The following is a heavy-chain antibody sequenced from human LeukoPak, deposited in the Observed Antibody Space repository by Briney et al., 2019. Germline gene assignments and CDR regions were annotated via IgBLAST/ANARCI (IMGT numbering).Heavy chain of an antibody. D-gene: IGHD2-2*01. CDR2: IYHSGST. CDR3: ASALIVVVPAASLGAFDI. CDR1: GYSISSGYY. Sequence: SETLSLTCAVSGYSISSGYYWGWIRQPPGKGLEWIGSIYHSGSTYYNPTLKSRVTISVDTSKNQFSLKLSSVTAVDTAVYYCASALIVVVPAASLGAFDIWGQGTMVTVSS. V-gene: IGHV4-38-2*01. J-gene: IGHJ3*02.